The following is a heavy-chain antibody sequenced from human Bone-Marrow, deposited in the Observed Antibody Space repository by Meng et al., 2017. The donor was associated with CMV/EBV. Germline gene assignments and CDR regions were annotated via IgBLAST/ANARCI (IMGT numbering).Heavy chain of an antibody. D-gene: IGHD4-11*01. CDR1: GGTFSSYA. V-gene: IGHV1-69*05. CDR3: ASHDYSNYYYYYGMDV. CDR2: IIPIFGTA. Sequence: SVKVSCKASGGTFSSYAISWVRQAPGQGLEWMGGIIPIFGTANYAQKFQGRVTITTDESTSTAYMELSSLRSEDTAVYYCASHDYSNYYYYYGMDVRGQGTTVTVSS. J-gene: IGHJ6*01.